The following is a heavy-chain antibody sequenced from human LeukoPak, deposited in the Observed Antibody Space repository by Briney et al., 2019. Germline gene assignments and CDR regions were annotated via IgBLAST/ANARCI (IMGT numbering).Heavy chain of an antibody. D-gene: IGHD2-15*01. J-gene: IGHJ6*02. Sequence: GASVKVSCKASGYTFTSYAMHWVRQAPGQRLEWMGWINAGNGNTKYSQKFQGRVTITRDTSASTAYMELSSLRSEDTAVYYCARTQIYCSGGSCYPYYYYGMDVWGQGTTVTVSS. CDR1: GYTFTSYA. CDR2: INAGNGNT. V-gene: IGHV1-3*01. CDR3: ARTQIYCSGGSCYPYYYYGMDV.